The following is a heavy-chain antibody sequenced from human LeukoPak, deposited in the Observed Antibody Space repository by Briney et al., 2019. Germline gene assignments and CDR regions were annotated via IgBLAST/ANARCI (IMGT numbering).Heavy chain of an antibody. CDR2: IGPTGSDR. D-gene: IGHD1-14*01. Sequence: PGGSLRLSRTASVLTFSTSGFNWVRQAPGKGLEWVASIGPTGSDRYHADSIKGRFTISRDNANNFLYLQMNSLRAEDTAVYYCATETNGRHYDYWGQGTLLTVSS. CDR3: ATETNGRHYDY. J-gene: IGHJ4*02. CDR1: VLTFSTSG. V-gene: IGHV3-21*06.